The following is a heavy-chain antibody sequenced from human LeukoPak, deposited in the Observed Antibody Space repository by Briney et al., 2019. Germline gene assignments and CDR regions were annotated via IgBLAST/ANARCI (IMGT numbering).Heavy chain of an antibody. CDR2: IGGIYIET. CDR3: AKDYGPGIVGTMGAY. D-gene: IGHD1-26*01. V-gene: IGHV3-23*01. J-gene: IGHJ4*02. CDR1: GFVFSTYS. Sequence: PGGPLRLSCSAPGFVFSTYSMSWVRQAPGKGLERISSIGGIYIETFYAESVQGRFTISRDNSKNTLYLHLNNLRAEDSAIYYCAKDYGPGIVGTMGAYWGQGTLVSVSS.